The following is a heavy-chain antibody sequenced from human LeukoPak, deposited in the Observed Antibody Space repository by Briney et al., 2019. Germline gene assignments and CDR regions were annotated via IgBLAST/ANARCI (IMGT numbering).Heavy chain of an antibody. J-gene: IGHJ4*02. CDR2: ISGRGGST. D-gene: IGHD5-12*01. CDR3: AKDRGRDGYNYGGTFDY. CDR1: GFTFSSYA. Sequence: GGSLRLSCAASGFTFSSYAMSWVRQAPGKGLEWVSAISGRGGSTFYADSVKGRFTISRDNSKNTLYLQMNSLRAEDMAVYYCAKDRGRDGYNYGGTFDYWGQGPLVTVSS. V-gene: IGHV3-23*01.